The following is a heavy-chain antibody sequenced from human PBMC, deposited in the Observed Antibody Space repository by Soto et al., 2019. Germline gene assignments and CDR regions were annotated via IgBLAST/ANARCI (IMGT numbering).Heavy chain of an antibody. V-gene: IGHV3-23*01. CDR2: IGGTADAT. D-gene: IGHD1-26*01. CDR1: GFTFSDYA. CDR3: AKDAVPYSGRWDWFDT. Sequence: GSLRLSCVASGFTFSDYAISWVRQAPGKGLEWVSAIGGTADATHYADSVKGRFTISRDNSKNTLFLQLKSVESDDTAVYYCAKDAVPYSGRWDWFDTWGQGTLVTGST. J-gene: IGHJ5*02.